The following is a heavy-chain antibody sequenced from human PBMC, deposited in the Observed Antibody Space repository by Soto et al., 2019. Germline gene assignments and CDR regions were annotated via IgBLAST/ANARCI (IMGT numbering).Heavy chain of an antibody. D-gene: IGHD3-3*01. Sequence: VPVKVSCKASGYTFTSYVISWVRLAPGQGLEWMGWISAYNGNTNYAQKLQGRVTMTTDTSTSTAYMELRSLRSDDTAVYYCARVKYYDFWSGYYLGYPYGMDVWGQGTTVTVSS. CDR2: ISAYNGNT. V-gene: IGHV1-18*01. CDR1: GYTFTSYV. CDR3: ARVKYYDFWSGYYLGYPYGMDV. J-gene: IGHJ6*02.